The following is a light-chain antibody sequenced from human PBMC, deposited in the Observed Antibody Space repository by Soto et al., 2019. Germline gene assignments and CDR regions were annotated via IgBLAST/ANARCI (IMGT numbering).Light chain of an antibody. V-gene: IGKV1-39*01. CDR3: QQSHSFPRT. J-gene: IGKJ1*01. CDR1: QSISTY. Sequence: DIQMTQSPSSLSASVGDRVTITCRASQSISTYLNWYQQKPGNAPKVLIFAASSLLSGVPSRFSGSGSGTDFTLTITSLPPEDFVTYYCQQSHSFPRTFGQGTKV. CDR2: AAS.